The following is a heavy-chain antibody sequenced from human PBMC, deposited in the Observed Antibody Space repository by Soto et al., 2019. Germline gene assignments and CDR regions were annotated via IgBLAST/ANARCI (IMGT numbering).Heavy chain of an antibody. V-gene: IGHV1-18*01. D-gene: IGHD5-18*01. CDR1: GYTVTSYG. CDR2: ISAYNGNT. J-gene: IGHJ4*02. CDR3: ARGRRGYSYGYPEYYLDY. Sequence: ASVKVSCKASGYTVTSYGISWVRQAPGQGLEWMGWISAYNGNTNYAQKLQGRVTMTTDTSTSTAYMELRSLRSDDTAVYYCARGRRGYSYGYPEYYLDYWGQGTLVTVSS.